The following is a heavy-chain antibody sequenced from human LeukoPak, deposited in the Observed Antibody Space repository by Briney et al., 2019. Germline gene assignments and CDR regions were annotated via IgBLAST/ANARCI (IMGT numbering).Heavy chain of an antibody. CDR2: INPNSGGT. CDR3: ARDQYYFSDFWSSYYTPFDY. J-gene: IGHJ4*02. V-gene: IGHV1-2*02. CDR1: GYTFTGYY. D-gene: IGHD3-3*01. Sequence: EASVKVSCKASGYTFTGYYMHWVRQAPGQGLEWMGWINPNSGGTNYAQKFQGRVTMTRDTSISTAYMELSRLRSDDTAVYYCARDQYYFSDFWSSYYTPFDYWGQGTLVTVSS.